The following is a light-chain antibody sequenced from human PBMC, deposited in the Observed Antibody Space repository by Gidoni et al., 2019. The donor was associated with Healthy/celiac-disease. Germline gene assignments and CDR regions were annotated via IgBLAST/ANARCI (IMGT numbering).Light chain of an antibody. CDR2: GAS. Sequence: IVMTQYPPTLSVSPGERATLSCRASQSVSSNLAWYQQKPGQAPRLLIYGASTRATGIPARFSGRGSGTEFTLTISSLQAEDLAVYYCQQYNNWPQGTFGEGTKVEIK. CDR3: QQYNNWPQGT. J-gene: IGKJ1*01. V-gene: IGKV3-15*01. CDR1: QSVSSN.